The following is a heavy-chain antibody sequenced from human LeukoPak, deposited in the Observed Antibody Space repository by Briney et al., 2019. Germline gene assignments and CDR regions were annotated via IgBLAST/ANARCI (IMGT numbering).Heavy chain of an antibody. Sequence: ASVKVSCKVSGYTLTELSMHWVRQAPGKGLEWMGGFDPEDGETIYAQKFQGRVTMTEDTSTDTAYMELSSLRSEDTAVYYCATVSDFWSGSKRRGMDVWGQGTTVTASS. V-gene: IGHV1-24*01. J-gene: IGHJ6*02. CDR2: FDPEDGET. CDR1: GYTLTELS. CDR3: ATVSDFWSGSKRRGMDV. D-gene: IGHD3-3*01.